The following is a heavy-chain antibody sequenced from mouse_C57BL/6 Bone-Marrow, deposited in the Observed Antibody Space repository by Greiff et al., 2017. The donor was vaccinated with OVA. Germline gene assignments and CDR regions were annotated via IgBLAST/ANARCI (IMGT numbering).Heavy chain of an antibody. Sequence: QVQLKQPGAELVKPGASVKMSCKASGYTFTSYWITWVKQRPGQGLEWIGDIYPGSGSTNYNEKFKSKATLTVDTSSGTAYMQLSSLTSEDSAVYYCITTVVDPHWYFDVWGTGTTVTVSS. CDR1: GYTFTSYW. CDR2: IYPGSGST. J-gene: IGHJ1*03. CDR3: ITTVVDPHWYFDV. D-gene: IGHD1-1*01. V-gene: IGHV1-55*01.